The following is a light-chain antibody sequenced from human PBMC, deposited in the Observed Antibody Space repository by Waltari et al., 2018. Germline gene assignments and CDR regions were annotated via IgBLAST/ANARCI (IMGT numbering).Light chain of an antibody. CDR1: SRAVGRYKY. V-gene: IGLV2-8*01. CDR3: SSYAGSNVV. J-gene: IGLJ2*01. CDR2: EVS. Sequence: QSALTQPPSASESPGQSVTIPCTGTSRAVGRYKYVSWYQQHPGQAPKILIYEVSKRPSGVPDRFSGSKSGNTASLTVSGLQGEDEADYYCSSYAGSNVVFGGGTKLTVL.